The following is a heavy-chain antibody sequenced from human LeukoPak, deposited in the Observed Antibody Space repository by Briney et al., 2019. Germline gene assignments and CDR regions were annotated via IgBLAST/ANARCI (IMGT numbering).Heavy chain of an antibody. CDR1: GFTFSSYS. J-gene: IGHJ4*02. Sequence: GGSLRLSCAASGFTFSSYSMNWVRQAPGKGLEWVSSISTSSTYIYYADSVKGRFTISRDNAKNSLYLQMSSLRAEDTAVYYCAREPPFIIGTTFFDYWGQGTLVTVSS. D-gene: IGHD1-20*01. CDR2: ISTSSTYI. CDR3: AREPPFIIGTTFFDY. V-gene: IGHV3-21*01.